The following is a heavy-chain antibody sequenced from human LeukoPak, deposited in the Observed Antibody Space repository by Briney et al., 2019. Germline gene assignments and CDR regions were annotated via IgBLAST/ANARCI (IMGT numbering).Heavy chain of an antibody. Sequence: ASVKVSCKASGYTFTSYYIHWVRQAPGQGLEWMGIINPSGGSTTYAQKFQGRVTMTRDTSTSTVYMELSSLRSEDTAVYYCARDREHIVVVTATRDAFDIWGQGTKVTVSS. V-gene: IGHV1-46*01. CDR1: GYTFTSYY. CDR2: INPSGGST. J-gene: IGHJ3*02. D-gene: IGHD2-21*02. CDR3: ARDREHIVVVTATRDAFDI.